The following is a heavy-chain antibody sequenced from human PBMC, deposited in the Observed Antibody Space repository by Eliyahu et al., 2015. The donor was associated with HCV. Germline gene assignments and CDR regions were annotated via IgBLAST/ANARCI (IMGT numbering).Heavy chain of an antibody. CDR1: GFAFSGSA. D-gene: IGHD3-9*01. V-gene: IGHV3-73*02. CDR3: TRPHYDILTGYYAEYFYYGMDV. J-gene: IGHJ6*02. Sequence: EVQLVESGGGLVQPGGSLKLSCAASGFAFSGSAMHWVRQASGKGLEWVGRIRSKANNYATAYAASVKDRFIISRDDSKNTAFLQMNSLKTEDTAVYYCTRPHYDILTGYYAEYFYYGMDVWGQGTTVTVSS. CDR2: IRSKANNYAT.